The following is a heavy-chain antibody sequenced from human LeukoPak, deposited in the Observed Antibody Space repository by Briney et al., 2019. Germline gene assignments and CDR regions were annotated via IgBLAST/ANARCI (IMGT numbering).Heavy chain of an antibody. J-gene: IGHJ3*02. CDR3: AVQSVVTPSAFDI. D-gene: IGHD4-23*01. Sequence: ASVKVSCKASGYTFTSYDTNWVRQATGQGLEWMGWMNPNSGNTGYAQKFQGRVTITRNTSISTAYMELSSLRSEDTAVYYCAVQSVVTPSAFDIWGQGTMVTVSS. CDR2: MNPNSGNT. CDR1: GYTFTSYD. V-gene: IGHV1-8*03.